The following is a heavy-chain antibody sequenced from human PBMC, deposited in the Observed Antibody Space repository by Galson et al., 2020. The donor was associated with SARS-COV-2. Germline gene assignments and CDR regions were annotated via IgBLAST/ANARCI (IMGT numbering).Heavy chain of an antibody. J-gene: IGHJ4*02. CDR1: GFTFSTYA. CDR2: ISAGGVST. D-gene: IGHD2-2*01. Sequence: GGSMRLSCAASGFTFSTYAMSWVRQAPGKGLEWVSVISAGGVSTLYADSVNGRFAISRDNLKNTLYLEMNSLDADDTATYYCAKATTAGDCSRTTGYAAGFDCWGQGTLVTVSS. CDR3: AKATTAGDCSRTTGYAAGFDC. V-gene: IGHV3-23*01.